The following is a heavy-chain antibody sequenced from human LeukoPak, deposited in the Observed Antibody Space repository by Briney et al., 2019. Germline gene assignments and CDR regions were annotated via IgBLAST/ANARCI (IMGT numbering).Heavy chain of an antibody. CDR1: GGTFSSYA. CDR3: AGGGYSYGYYYYMDV. Sequence: ASVKVSCKASGGTFSSYAISWVRQAPGQGLEWMGIINPSGGSTSYAQKFQGRVTMTRDTSTSTVYMELSSLRSEDTAVYYCAGGGYSYGYYYYMDVWGKGTTVTVSS. CDR2: INPSGGST. J-gene: IGHJ6*03. D-gene: IGHD5-18*01. V-gene: IGHV1-46*01.